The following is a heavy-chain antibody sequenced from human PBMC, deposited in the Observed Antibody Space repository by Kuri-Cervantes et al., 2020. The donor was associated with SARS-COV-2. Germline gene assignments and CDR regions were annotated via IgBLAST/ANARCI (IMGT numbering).Heavy chain of an antibody. V-gene: IGHV1-46*01. J-gene: IGHJ6*04. D-gene: IGHD2-2*01. CDR2: TNPIGGST. CDR1: GYTFTSYY. CDR3: ARDSAIVVVPAAILLDV. Sequence: ASVKVSCKASGYTFTSYYMHWVRQAPGQGLEWMGITNPIGGSTSYAQKFQGRVTITRDKSASTAYMELSSLRSEDTAVYYCARDSAIVVVPAAILLDVWGKGTTVTVSS.